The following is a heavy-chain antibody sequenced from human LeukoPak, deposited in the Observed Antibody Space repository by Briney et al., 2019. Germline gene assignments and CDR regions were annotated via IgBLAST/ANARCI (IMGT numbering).Heavy chain of an antibody. D-gene: IGHD3-22*01. Sequence: GGSLRLSCAASGFTFDDYAMHWVRQAPGKGLEWVSGISWNSGSIGYADSVKGRFTISRDNAKNSLYLQMNSLRAEDTALYYCAKASNRLEVITTFAFDIWGQGTMVTVSS. CDR2: ISWNSGSI. CDR3: AKASNRLEVITTFAFDI. CDR1: GFTFDDYA. V-gene: IGHV3-9*01. J-gene: IGHJ3*02.